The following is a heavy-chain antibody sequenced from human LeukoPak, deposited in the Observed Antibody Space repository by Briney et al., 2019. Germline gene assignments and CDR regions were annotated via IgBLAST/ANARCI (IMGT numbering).Heavy chain of an antibody. CDR1: GYTFTSYG. V-gene: IGHV1-18*01. J-gene: IGHJ5*02. CDR3: ARDPGPELGYCSGGSCYWFDP. Sequence: GASVKVSCKASGYTFTSYGISWVRQAPGQGLEWMGWISAYNGNTNYAQKLQGRVTMTTDTSTSTAYMELSSLRSEDTAVYYCARDPGPELGYCSGGSCYWFDPWGQGTLVTVSS. CDR2: ISAYNGNT. D-gene: IGHD2-15*01.